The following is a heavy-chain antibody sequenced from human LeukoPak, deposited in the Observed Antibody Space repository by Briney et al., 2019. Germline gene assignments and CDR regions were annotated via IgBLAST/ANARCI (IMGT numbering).Heavy chain of an antibody. D-gene: IGHD3-22*01. CDR1: GFTFSSYA. CDR3: AKDPSAHYYDSSGSRPLDAFDI. J-gene: IGHJ3*02. Sequence: PGGSLRLSCAASGFTFSSYAMSWVRQAPGKGLEWVSAISGSGGSTYYADSVKGRFTISRDNSKNTLYLQMNSLRAEDTAVYYCAKDPSAHYYDSSGSRPLDAFDIWGQGTMVTVSS. V-gene: IGHV3-23*01. CDR2: ISGSGGST.